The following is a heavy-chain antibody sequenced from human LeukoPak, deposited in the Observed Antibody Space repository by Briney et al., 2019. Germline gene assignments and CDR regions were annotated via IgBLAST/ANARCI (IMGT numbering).Heavy chain of an antibody. J-gene: IGHJ4*02. CDR3: ARFAYCGGDCYSARNFDY. V-gene: IGHV3-21*01. CDR2: ISSSSSYI. CDR1: GFTFSSYS. D-gene: IGHD2-21*02. Sequence: GGSLRLSCAASGFTFSSYSMNWVRQAPGKGLEWVSSISSSSSYIPYADSVKGRFTISRDTAKNSLYLQMNSLRAEDTAVYYCARFAYCGGDCYSARNFDYWGQGTLVTVSS.